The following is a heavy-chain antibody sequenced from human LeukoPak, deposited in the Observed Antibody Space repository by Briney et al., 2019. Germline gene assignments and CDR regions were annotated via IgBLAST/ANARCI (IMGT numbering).Heavy chain of an antibody. CDR1: GFTFSSYW. CDR3: ARDGFYFGH. CDR2: INSDGSNT. J-gene: IGHJ4*02. V-gene: IGHV3-74*01. Sequence: PGGSLRLSSAASGFTFSSYWMHWVRHAPGKGLVWVSRINSDGSNTNYADSVKGRFTISRDNAKNTLYLQMNSLRAEDTSVYYCARDGFYFGHWGQGTLVTVSS.